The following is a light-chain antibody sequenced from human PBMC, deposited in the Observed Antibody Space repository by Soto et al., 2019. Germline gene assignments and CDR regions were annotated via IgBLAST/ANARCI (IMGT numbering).Light chain of an antibody. CDR1: QRISTY. CDR2: AAS. V-gene: IGKV1-39*01. Sequence: DIQMTQSPSSLSASVGDRVTITCRASQRISTYLNWYQQKPGNAPKLLIYAASSLQSGVPSRFSGSGSWTDFTLTISGPQPEDFATYYCQQSYSTPPFTFGPGTKVEIK. J-gene: IGKJ3*01. CDR3: QQSYSTPPFT.